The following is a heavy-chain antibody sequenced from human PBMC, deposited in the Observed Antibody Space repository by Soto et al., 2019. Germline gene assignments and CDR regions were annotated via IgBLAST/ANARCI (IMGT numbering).Heavy chain of an antibody. CDR3: TKDSSRCPYNYYFGMDV. CDR1: GFTFSNAW. Sequence: GALRLSCAASGFTFSNAWMSWVRQAPGKGLEWVGRIKSKTDGGTTDYAAPVEGRFTISRDDSKNTLYLQMNSVRTEDTAVYHCTKDSSRCPYNYYFGMDVWGQGTTVTVSS. CDR2: IKSKTDGGTT. V-gene: IGHV3-15*01. J-gene: IGHJ6*02. D-gene: IGHD3-16*02.